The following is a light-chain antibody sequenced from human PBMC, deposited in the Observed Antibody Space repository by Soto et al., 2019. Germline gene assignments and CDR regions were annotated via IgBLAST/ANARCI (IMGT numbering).Light chain of an antibody. V-gene: IGKV3-20*01. Sequence: ENVLMQSPDTLSLSPGATATLSCRARHYVSASSIAWYQQKPGQAPRLLIYGTSSRATGIPDRSSGSGSGTDFTLTISRLEPEDFAVYYCQQYGNSPITFGQGTRLEIK. CDR3: QQYGNSPIT. CDR1: HYVSASS. J-gene: IGKJ5*01. CDR2: GTS.